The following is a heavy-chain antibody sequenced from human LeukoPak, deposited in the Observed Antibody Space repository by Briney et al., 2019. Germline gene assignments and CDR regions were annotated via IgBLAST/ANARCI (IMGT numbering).Heavy chain of an antibody. D-gene: IGHD1-26*01. Sequence: ASVKVSCKASGYTFTGYYMHWVRQAPGQGLEWMGWINPNSGGTNYAQKFQGRVTMTRDTSISTAYMELSRLRSDDTAVYYCSRSTSGSYYWFVPWGRGTLVSVPS. J-gene: IGHJ5*02. V-gene: IGHV1-2*02. CDR1: GYTFTGYY. CDR3: SRSTSGSYYWFVP. CDR2: INPNSGGT.